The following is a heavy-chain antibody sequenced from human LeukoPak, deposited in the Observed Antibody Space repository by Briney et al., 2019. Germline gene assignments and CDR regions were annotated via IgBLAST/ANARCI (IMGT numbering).Heavy chain of an antibody. CDR3: AREAYSSSWYGSEYSFAY. Sequence: ASVKVSCKASGYTFTSYGISWVRQAPGQGLEWMGWISAYNGNTNYAQKLQGRVTMTTDTSTSTAYMELSSLRSDDTAVYYCAREAYSSSWYGSEYSFAYWGQGTLVTVSS. CDR1: GYTFTSYG. V-gene: IGHV1-18*01. J-gene: IGHJ4*02. CDR2: ISAYNGNT. D-gene: IGHD6-13*01.